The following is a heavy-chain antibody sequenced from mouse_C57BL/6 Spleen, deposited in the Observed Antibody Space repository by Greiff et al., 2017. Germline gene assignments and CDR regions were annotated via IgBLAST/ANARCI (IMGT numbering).Heavy chain of an antibody. Sequence: QVQLQQPGAELVKPGASVKLSCKASGYTFTSYWMHWVKQRPGRGLEWIGRIDPNSGGTKYNEKFKSKATLTVDKPSSTAYMQLSSLTSEDSAVYYCANYYGSSYVDWYFDVWGTGTTVTVSS. V-gene: IGHV1-72*01. CDR2: IDPNSGGT. CDR1: GYTFTSYW. CDR3: ANYYGSSYVDWYFDV. J-gene: IGHJ1*03. D-gene: IGHD1-1*01.